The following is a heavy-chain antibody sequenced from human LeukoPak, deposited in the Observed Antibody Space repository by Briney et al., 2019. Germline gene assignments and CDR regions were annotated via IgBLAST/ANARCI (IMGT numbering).Heavy chain of an antibody. CDR3: ATGTLTMVRGVRYYYYYMDV. Sequence: SQTLSLTCTVSSGSLSSGDYYWSWIRQPPGKGLEWIGYIYYSESIYYNPSLKSRVTISVGTSKNQSSLKLSSVTAADTAVYYCATGTLTMVRGVRYYYYYMDVWGKGTTVTVSS. D-gene: IGHD3-10*01. CDR2: IYYSESI. J-gene: IGHJ6*03. V-gene: IGHV4-30-4*08. CDR1: SGSLSSGDYY.